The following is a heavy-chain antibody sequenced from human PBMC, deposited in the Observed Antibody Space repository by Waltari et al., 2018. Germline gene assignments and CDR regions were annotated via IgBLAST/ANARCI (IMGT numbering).Heavy chain of an antibody. CDR3: AKDRRELSTCLDY. CDR1: GFTFSRFW. D-gene: IGHD3-16*02. J-gene: IGHJ4*02. Sequence: EVQLVESGAGLVQRGASLRLSCAACGFTFSRFWMSWVRQAPGKGLEWVSGISWNSGSIGYADSVKGRFTISRDNAKNSLYLQMNSLRAEDTALYYCAKDRRELSTCLDYWGQGTLVTVSS. CDR2: ISWNSGSI. V-gene: IGHV3-9*01.